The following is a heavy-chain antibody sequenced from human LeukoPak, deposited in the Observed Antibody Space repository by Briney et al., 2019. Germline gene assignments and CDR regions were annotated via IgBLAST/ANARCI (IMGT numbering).Heavy chain of an antibody. CDR3: ATPGPEGQDAFDI. Sequence: KPGGSLRLSCAASGFTFSSYSMNWVRQAPGKGLEWVPSISSSSSYIYYADSVKGRFTISRDNAKNSLYLQMNSLRAEDTAVYYCATPGPEGQDAFDIWGQGTMVTVSS. J-gene: IGHJ3*02. CDR1: GFTFSSYS. V-gene: IGHV3-21*01. D-gene: IGHD1-14*01. CDR2: ISSSSSYI.